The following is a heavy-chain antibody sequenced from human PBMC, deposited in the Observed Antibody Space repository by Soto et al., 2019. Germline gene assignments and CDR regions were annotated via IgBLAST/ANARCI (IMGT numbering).Heavy chain of an antibody. CDR2: IIPIFGTA. D-gene: IGHD2-15*01. CDR3: AMGRRYCSGGSCYTFHYYYHYGMDV. J-gene: IGHJ6*02. CDR1: GGTFSSYA. V-gene: IGHV1-69*13. Sequence: SVKVSCKASGGTFSSYAISWVRQAPGQGLEWMGGIIPIFGTANYAQKFQGRVTITADESTSTAYMELSSLRSEDTAVYYCAMGRRYCSGGSCYTFHYYYHYGMDVWGQGTTVTVSS.